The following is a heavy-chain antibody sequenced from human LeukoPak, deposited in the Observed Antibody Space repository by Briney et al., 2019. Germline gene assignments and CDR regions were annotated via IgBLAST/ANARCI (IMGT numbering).Heavy chain of an antibody. D-gene: IGHD6-19*01. Sequence: SETLSLTCTVSGGSISSYYWSWIRQPPGKGLEWIGYIYYSGGTNYNPSLKSRVTISVDTSKNQFSLKLSSVTAADTAVYYCARARVAGTGAPDAFDIWGQGTMVTVSS. CDR2: IYYSGGT. CDR3: ARARVAGTGAPDAFDI. V-gene: IGHV4-59*01. J-gene: IGHJ3*02. CDR1: GGSISSYY.